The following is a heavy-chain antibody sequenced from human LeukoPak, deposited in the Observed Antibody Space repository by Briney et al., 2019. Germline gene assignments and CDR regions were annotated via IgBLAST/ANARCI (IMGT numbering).Heavy chain of an antibody. J-gene: IGHJ4*02. CDR1: GGSFSSFY. D-gene: IGHD2-2*01. CDR3: ARGLRGSSAPVKYYFDY. Sequence: SETLSLTCTVSGGSFSSFYWCWIPEPPVKRLVCIGYLSYSGSTNYNPSLKSRVTISVDTSKNQFSLKLSSVTAADTAVYYCARGLRGSSAPVKYYFDYWGQGTLVTVSS. CDR2: LSYSGST. V-gene: IGHV4-59*12.